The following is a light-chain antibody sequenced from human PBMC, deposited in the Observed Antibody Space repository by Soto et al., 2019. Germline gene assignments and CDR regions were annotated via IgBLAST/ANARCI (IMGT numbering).Light chain of an antibody. CDR3: SSYVGTNSYV. V-gene: IGLV2-8*01. CDR1: SSDVGGYNY. J-gene: IGLJ1*01. CDR2: EVY. Sequence: QSALTQPPSASGSPGQSVTISCTGTSSDVGGYNYVSWYQQHPGKAPKLIIYEVYKRPSGVPDRFSGSKSGNTAVLTVSGLQAEDEADYYCSSYVGTNSYVFGTGTKLTVL.